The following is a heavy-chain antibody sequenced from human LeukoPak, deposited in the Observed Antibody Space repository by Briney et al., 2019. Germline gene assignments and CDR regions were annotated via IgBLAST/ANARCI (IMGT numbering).Heavy chain of an antibody. CDR2: INHSGST. V-gene: IGHV4-34*01. D-gene: IGHD1-14*01. J-gene: IGHJ5*02. CDR3: ARDMREPIPNWFDP. CDR1: GGSFSGYY. Sequence: NPSETLSLTCAVYGGSFSGYYWSWIRQPPGKGLEWIGEINHSGSTNYNPSLKSRVTISVDTSKNQFSLKLSSVTAAGTAVYYCARDMREPIPNWFDPWGQGTLVTVSS.